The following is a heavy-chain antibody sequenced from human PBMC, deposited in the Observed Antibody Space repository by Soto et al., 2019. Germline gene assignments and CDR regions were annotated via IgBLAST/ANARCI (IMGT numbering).Heavy chain of an antibody. J-gene: IGHJ5*02. CDR1: GFTFSSYA. V-gene: IGHV3-23*01. CDR3: ARGQSPETNWFDP. CDR2: ISGSGGST. Sequence: PGGSLRLSCAASGFTFSSYAMTWVRQAPGKGLQWVSGISGSGGSTYYADSVKGRFTISRDNSKNTLYLQMNSLRAEDTAVYYCARGQSPETNWFDPWGQGTLVTVSS.